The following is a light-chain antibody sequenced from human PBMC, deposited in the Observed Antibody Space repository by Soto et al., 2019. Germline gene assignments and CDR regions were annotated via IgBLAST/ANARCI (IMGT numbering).Light chain of an antibody. CDR1: SSDVGRYDY. Sequence: SALTQPRSVSASPGQSVTISCTGTSSDVGRYDYVSWYQQHPGKAPKLIVYGVTERPSGVPDRFSGSKSGNTASLTISGLQAEDEADYSCCSFAGSYSYVFGTGTKVTVL. J-gene: IGLJ1*01. CDR2: GVT. CDR3: CSFAGSYSYV. V-gene: IGLV2-11*01.